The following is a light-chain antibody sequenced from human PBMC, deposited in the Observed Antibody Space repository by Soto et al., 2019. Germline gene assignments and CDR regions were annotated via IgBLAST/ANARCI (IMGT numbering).Light chain of an antibody. CDR3: QQYNNWWT. CDR2: GAS. V-gene: IGKV3-20*01. CDR1: QTINSNY. Sequence: EIVLTQSPGTLSLSPGERATLSCRASQTINSNYLVWFQQKPGQAPRLLIYGASSRATGIPDRFSGSGSGTEFTLTISSLQSEDFAVYYCQQYNNWWTFGQGTKVDIK. J-gene: IGKJ1*01.